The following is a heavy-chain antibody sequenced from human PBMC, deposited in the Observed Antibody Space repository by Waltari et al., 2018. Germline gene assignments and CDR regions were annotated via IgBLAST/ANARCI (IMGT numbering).Heavy chain of an antibody. CDR1: GYSISSGYF. CDR2: VYHTGGT. J-gene: IGHJ4*02. Sequence: QVQLQESGPGLVKPSETLSLTCAVSGYSISSGYFWGWIRQPPGKGLEWIGSVYHTGGTYYNPSLKSRVTISVDMSKNQFSLELTSVTAADTAVYYCARDRRHTIFGVVSLFDYWGQGALVTVSS. CDR3: ARDRRHTIFGVVSLFDY. D-gene: IGHD3-3*01. V-gene: IGHV4-38-2*02.